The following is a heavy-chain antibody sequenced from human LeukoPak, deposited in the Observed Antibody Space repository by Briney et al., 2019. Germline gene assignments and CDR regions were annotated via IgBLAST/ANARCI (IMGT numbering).Heavy chain of an antibody. J-gene: IGHJ1*01. CDR1: GFTFNTYW. Sequence: GGSLRLSCAASGFTFNTYWMHWVRQAPGEGLVWVSRINSDVSSTTYADSLKGRFTMSSDNAKNTLYLQMNSLRADDTAVYFCASERHPSAPDPIADHYFQHWGQGTLVTVSS. CDR3: ASERHPSAPDPIADHYFQH. D-gene: IGHD2-2*01. V-gene: IGHV3-74*01. CDR2: INSDVSST.